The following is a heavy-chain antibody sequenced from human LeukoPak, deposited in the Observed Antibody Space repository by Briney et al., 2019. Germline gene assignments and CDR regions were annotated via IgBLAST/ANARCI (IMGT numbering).Heavy chain of an antibody. D-gene: IGHD6-6*01. Sequence: ASVKVSCKASGYTFTSYDINWVRQATGQGLEWMGWMNPNSGNTAYAQKFQGRVTMSRDTSISTAYMELSSLRSEDTAVYYCAXLPKYSRPLDYWGQGTLVTVSS. CDR2: MNPNSGNT. CDR1: GYTFTSYD. V-gene: IGHV1-8*01. CDR3: AXLPKYSRPLDY. J-gene: IGHJ4*02.